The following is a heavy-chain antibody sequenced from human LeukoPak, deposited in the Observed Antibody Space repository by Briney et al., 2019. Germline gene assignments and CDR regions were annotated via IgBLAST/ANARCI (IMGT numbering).Heavy chain of an antibody. J-gene: IGHJ6*02. CDR1: GFTVNTYG. CDR2: INPDGSSI. Sequence: GGSLRLSCAVSGFTVNTYGMHWVRQVPGKGMVWVSYINPDGSSITYADSVKGRFTISRDSAKNTLYLQMNRLRGEDTAVYYCARDLDFSVDVWGQGTTVIVSS. CDR3: ARDLDFSVDV. D-gene: IGHD3/OR15-3a*01. V-gene: IGHV3-74*01.